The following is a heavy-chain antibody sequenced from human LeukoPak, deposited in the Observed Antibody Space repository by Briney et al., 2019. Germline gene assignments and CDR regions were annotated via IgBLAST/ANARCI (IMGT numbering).Heavy chain of an antibody. V-gene: IGHV3-23*01. CDR3: AKSYYDFWSGYSTFDY. D-gene: IGHD3-3*01. J-gene: IGHJ4*02. CDR2: ISGSGDST. Sequence: SGGSLRLSCAASGFTFSSYAMSWVRQASGKGLEWVSAISGSGDSTYYADPVKGRFTISRDNSKNTLSLQMNSLRAEDTAVYYCAKSYYDFWSGYSTFDYWGQGTLVTVSS. CDR1: GFTFSSYA.